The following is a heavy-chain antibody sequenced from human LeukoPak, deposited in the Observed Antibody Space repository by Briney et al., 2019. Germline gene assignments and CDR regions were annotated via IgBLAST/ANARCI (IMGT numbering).Heavy chain of an antibody. CDR3: ARGGGFCGSTSCYGIDS. V-gene: IGHV3-48*01. CDR2: ISSSSTTI. CDR1: GFPFSSYS. D-gene: IGHD2-2*01. Sequence: PGGSLRLSCAVSGFPFSSYSMHWVRQAPGKGLEWLSYISSSSTTIYNADSVRGRFTISRDNAKNSLFLQMNSLRAEDTAVYSCARGGGFCGSTSCYGIDSWGQGTLVTVSS. J-gene: IGHJ4*02.